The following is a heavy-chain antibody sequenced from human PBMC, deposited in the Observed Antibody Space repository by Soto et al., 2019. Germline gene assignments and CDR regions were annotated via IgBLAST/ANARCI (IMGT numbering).Heavy chain of an antibody. Sequence: SETLSLTCTVSGGSISSYYWSWIGQPPGKGLEWIGYIYYSGITNYNPSLKSRVTISVDTSKNQFSLKLSSVTAADTAVYYCARCLYSGSYLHFDYWGQGTLVTVS. CDR1: GGSISSYY. V-gene: IGHV4-59*01. J-gene: IGHJ4*02. CDR2: IYYSGIT. CDR3: ARCLYSGSYLHFDY. D-gene: IGHD1-26*01.